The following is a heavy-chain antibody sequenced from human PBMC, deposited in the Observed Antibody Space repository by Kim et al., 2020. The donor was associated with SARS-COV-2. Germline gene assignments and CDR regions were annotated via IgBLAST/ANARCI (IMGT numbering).Heavy chain of an antibody. Sequence: SETLSLTCTVSGGSISSGGYYWSWIRQHPGKGLEWIGYIYYSGSTYYNPSLKSRVTISVDTSKNQFSLKLSSVTAADTAVYYCARDQRSDDSSGPYDAFDIWGQGTMVTVSS. CDR1: GGSISSGGYY. CDR3: ARDQRSDDSSGPYDAFDI. V-gene: IGHV4-31*03. CDR2: IYYSGST. J-gene: IGHJ3*02. D-gene: IGHD3-22*01.